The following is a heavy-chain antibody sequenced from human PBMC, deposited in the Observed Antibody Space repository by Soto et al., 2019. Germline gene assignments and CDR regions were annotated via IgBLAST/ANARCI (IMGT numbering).Heavy chain of an antibody. V-gene: IGHV3-23*01. J-gene: IGHJ4*02. Sequence: EVQLLESGGGLVQPGGSLRLSCAASGFTFSSYAMSWVRQAPGSGLEWVSAISGSGGSTYYADSVKGRCTISRDNSKDTLYLQMNSLRAEDPAVYYCAKGSREGELLVWGQGTLVTVSS. CDR2: ISGSGGST. D-gene: IGHD1-26*01. CDR3: AKGSREGELLV. CDR1: GFTFSSYA.